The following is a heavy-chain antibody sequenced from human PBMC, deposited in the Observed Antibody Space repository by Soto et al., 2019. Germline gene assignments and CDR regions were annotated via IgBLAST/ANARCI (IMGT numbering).Heavy chain of an antibody. CDR2: IIPILGIA. V-gene: IGHV1-69*02. J-gene: IGHJ6*02. D-gene: IGHD1-26*01. Sequence: QVQLVQSGAEVKKPGSSVKVSCKASGGTFSSYTISWVRQAPGQGLEWMGRIIPILGIANYAQKFQGRVTITADKSTSTAYMELSSLRSEDTAVYYCAGPKVGASPGYSYYGMDVWGQGTTVTVSS. CDR3: AGPKVGASPGYSYYGMDV. CDR1: GGTFSSYT.